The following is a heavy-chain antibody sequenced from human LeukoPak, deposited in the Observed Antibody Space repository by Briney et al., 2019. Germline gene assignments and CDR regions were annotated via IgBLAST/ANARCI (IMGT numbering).Heavy chain of an antibody. V-gene: IGHV4-34*01. CDR1: GGSFSGYY. CDR2: INHSGST. Sequence: SETLSLTCAVYGGSFSGYYWSWIRQPPGKGLEWIGEINHSGSTNYNPSLKSRVTISVDTSKNQFSLKLSSVTAADTAVYYCARIEISDSSSWYDPHFDYWGQGTLVTVSS. D-gene: IGHD6-13*01. CDR3: ARIEISDSSSWYDPHFDY. J-gene: IGHJ4*02.